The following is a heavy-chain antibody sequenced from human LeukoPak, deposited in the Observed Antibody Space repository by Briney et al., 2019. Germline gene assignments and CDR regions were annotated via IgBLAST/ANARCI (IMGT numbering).Heavy chain of an antibody. J-gene: IGHJ6*03. CDR1: GFTFSSYG. CDR2: ISGSGGST. CDR3: ARVPRPYYYYMDV. Sequence: GGSLRLSCAASGFTFSSYGMSWVRQAPGKGLEWVSAISGSGGSTYYADSVKGRFTISRDNAKNSLYLQMNSLRAEDTAVYYCARVPRPYYYYMDVWGKGTTVTVSS. V-gene: IGHV3-23*01.